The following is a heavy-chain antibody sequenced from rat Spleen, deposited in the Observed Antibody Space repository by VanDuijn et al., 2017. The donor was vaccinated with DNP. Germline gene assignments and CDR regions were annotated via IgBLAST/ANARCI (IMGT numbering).Heavy chain of an antibody. CDR1: GFSLASYT. Sequence: QVQLKESGPGLVQPSQTLSLTCTVSGFSLASYTVSWVRQPPGKGLEWIAAISNSGITYYNSALRSRLSISRDTSKSQVFLKMTSLQTEDTAIYFCVREGSLMTVGFLDYWGQGVMVTVSS. J-gene: IGHJ2*01. CDR3: VREGSLMTVGFLDY. D-gene: IGHD1-11*01. CDR2: ISNSGIT. V-gene: IGHV2-6*01.